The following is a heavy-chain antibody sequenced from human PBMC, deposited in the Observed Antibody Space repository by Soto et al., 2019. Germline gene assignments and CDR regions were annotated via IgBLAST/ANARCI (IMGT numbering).Heavy chain of an antibody. V-gene: IGHV4-59*01. CDR1: GGSISSYY. D-gene: IGHD1-26*01. J-gene: IGHJ1*01. CDR3: ARGRGSYYMEYFQH. CDR2: IYYSGST. Sequence: SETLSLTCTVSGGSISSYYWSWIRQPPGKGLEWIGYIYYSGSTNYNPSLKSRVTISVDTSKNQFSLKLSSVTAADTAVYYCARGRGSYYMEYFQHWGQGTLVTVSS.